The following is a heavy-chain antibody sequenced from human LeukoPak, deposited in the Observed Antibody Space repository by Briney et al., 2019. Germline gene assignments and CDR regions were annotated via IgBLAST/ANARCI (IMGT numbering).Heavy chain of an antibody. CDR2: IRYDGSNK. Sequence: PGGSLRLSCAASGFTFSSYGMHWVRQAPGKGLEWVAFIRYDGSNKYYADSVKGRFTISRDNSKNTLYLQMSSLRAEDTAVYYCAKDRGVWPYSSSSLDYWGQGTLVTVSS. CDR3: AKDRGVWPYSSSSLDY. CDR1: GFTFSSYG. V-gene: IGHV3-30*02. J-gene: IGHJ4*02. D-gene: IGHD6-6*01.